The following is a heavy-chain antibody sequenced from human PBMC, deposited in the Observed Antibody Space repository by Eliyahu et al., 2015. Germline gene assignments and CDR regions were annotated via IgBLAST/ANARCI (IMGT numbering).Heavy chain of an antibody. CDR2: IKXDGSEK. CDR3: ARDDESDFWSGYSRMDV. J-gene: IGHJ6*02. V-gene: IGHV3-7*04. Sequence: EVQLVESGGGLVQPGGSLRLSCAASGFTXXXYWMSWVRQAPGKGLEWVXNIKXDGSEKYYVDSVKGRFTISRDNAKNSLYLQMNSLRAEDTAVYYCARDDESDFWSGYSRMDVWGQGTTVTVSS. CDR1: GFTXXXYW. D-gene: IGHD3-3*01.